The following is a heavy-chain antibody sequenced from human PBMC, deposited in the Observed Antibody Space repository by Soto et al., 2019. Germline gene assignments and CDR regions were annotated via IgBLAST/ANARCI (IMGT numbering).Heavy chain of an antibody. D-gene: IGHD3-16*01. J-gene: IGHJ3*02. V-gene: IGHV3-30-3*01. Sequence: QVQLVESGGGVVQPGRSLRLSCAVSGFTFSDYATHWVRQAPGKGLEWLAFISYDGSSKLYADSVKGRFTISRDNSKNTLYWKMTSRGGGDTVVYYWGRGGGRGGASCPDIWGQGTMVTVSS. CDR2: ISYDGSSK. CDR1: GFTFSDYA. CDR3: GRGGGRGGASCPDI.